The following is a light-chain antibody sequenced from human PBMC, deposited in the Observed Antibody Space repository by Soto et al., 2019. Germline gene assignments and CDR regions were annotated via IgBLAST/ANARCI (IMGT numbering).Light chain of an antibody. V-gene: IGKV3-20*01. CDR2: GAS. J-gene: IGKJ1*01. Sequence: EIVLTQSPGTLSLSPGERATLSCRASQSVSSSYLAWYQQKPGQAPRLLIYGASSRATGIPDRFSGSGSGTEFTLTISRLEPEDVAVYYCQQYGSSSWTFGQGTKVDNK. CDR1: QSVSSSY. CDR3: QQYGSSSWT.